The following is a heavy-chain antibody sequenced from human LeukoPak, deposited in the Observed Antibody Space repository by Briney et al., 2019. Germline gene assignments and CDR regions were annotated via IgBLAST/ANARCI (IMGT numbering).Heavy chain of an antibody. V-gene: IGHV3-21*01. Sequence: PGGSLRLSCAASGFTFSNYSINWVRQAPGKGLEWVSSISSGSSYIYYADSVEGRFTISRDNAKNSLYLQMNSLRAEDTAVYYCAREGYYDSSGYYYSLDYWGQGTLVTVSS. CDR3: AREGYYDSSGYYYSLDY. D-gene: IGHD3-22*01. CDR1: GFTFSNYS. CDR2: ISSGSSYI. J-gene: IGHJ4*02.